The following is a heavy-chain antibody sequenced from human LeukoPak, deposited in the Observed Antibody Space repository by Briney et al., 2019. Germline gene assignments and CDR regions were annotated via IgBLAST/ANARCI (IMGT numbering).Heavy chain of an antibody. V-gene: IGHV1-18*01. CDR2: ISGYNGNT. CDR1: GYTFTTYN. J-gene: IGHJ4*02. D-gene: IGHD6-13*01. Sequence: ASVKVSCKASGYTFTTYNINWVRQAPGQGLEWMGWISGYNGNTNYAQKLQGRVTMTTDTSTSTAYMELRSLRSDDTAVYYCARDPGYSSSWYGFDYWGQGTLVTVSS. CDR3: ARDPGYSSSWYGFDY.